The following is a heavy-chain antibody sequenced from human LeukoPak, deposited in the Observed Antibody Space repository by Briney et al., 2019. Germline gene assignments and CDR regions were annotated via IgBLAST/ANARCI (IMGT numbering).Heavy chain of an antibody. CDR1: GFTFSNYE. CDR2: ITTSGGIK. D-gene: IGHD6-19*01. V-gene: IGHV3-48*03. J-gene: IGHJ4*02. CDR3: ARDGVVDSSGWYVDY. Sequence: QAGGSLRLSCATSGFTFSNYEMNWVRQAPGKGLEWVSYITTSGGIKSYADSVKGRFTISRENAKNSVYLQINSLRAEDTAVYYCARDGVVDSSGWYVDYWGQGTLVTVSS.